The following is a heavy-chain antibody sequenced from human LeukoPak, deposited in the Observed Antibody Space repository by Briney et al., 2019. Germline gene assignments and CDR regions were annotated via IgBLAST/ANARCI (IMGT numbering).Heavy chain of an antibody. D-gene: IGHD6-13*01. CDR2: ISGSGGST. J-gene: IGHJ4*02. CDR3: AKDRYDSSSRYRNSPGGY. V-gene: IGHV3-23*01. CDR1: GFTFSSYA. Sequence: GGSLRLSCAASGFTFSSYAMSWVRQAPGKGLEWVSAISGSGGSTYYADSVKGRFTISRDNSKNTLYLQMNSLRAEDTAVYYCAKDRYDSSSRYRNSPGGYWGQGTLVTVSS.